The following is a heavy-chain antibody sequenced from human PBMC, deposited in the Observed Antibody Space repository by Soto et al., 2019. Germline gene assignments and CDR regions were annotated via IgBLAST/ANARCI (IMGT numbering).Heavy chain of an antibody. CDR3: TKGVAATGRNWFDS. CDR1: GVTFNSYA. Sequence: EVQLSESGGGLVQPGGSLRLSCAASGVTFNSYAMSWVRQAPGKGLEWVSGISGSGASTYYADSVKGRFTISRDNSKNTVFLQLNSLRVEDRATYYCTKGVAATGRNWFDSWGQGTLVTVSS. V-gene: IGHV3-23*01. D-gene: IGHD6-13*01. CDR2: ISGSGAST. J-gene: IGHJ5*01.